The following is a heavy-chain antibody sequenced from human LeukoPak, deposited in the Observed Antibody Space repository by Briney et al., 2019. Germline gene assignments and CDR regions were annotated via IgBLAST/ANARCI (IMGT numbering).Heavy chain of an antibody. CDR3: ARHSFYYDSSGYYYYFDY. Sequence: SETLSLTCFVSGGSITSTTYYWAWIRQPPGKGLEWIGNIDYRGNTYHNPSLKSRVTFSVDTSKNQFSLRLSSVTAADTAVYYCARHSFYYDSSGYYYYFDYWGQGTLVTVSS. CDR2: IDYRGNT. J-gene: IGHJ4*02. D-gene: IGHD3-22*01. V-gene: IGHV4-39*01. CDR1: GGSITSTTYY.